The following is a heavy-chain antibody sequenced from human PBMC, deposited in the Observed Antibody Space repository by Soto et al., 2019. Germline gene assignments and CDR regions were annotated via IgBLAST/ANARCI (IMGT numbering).Heavy chain of an antibody. V-gene: IGHV3-30*05. D-gene: IGHD3-16*01. J-gene: IGHJ4*02. CDR2: TSYDGNNK. CDR3: ARWGTTGGFDL. Sequence: QLHLVESGGGVVQPGASLRLSCTASGFMFKSYVMHWVRQAPGKGLEWVALTSYDGNNKYYGDSVKGRFTVSRDNSKNLLHLQMDSLRPEGPALYYCARWGTTGGFDLWGQGTLVSVTS. CDR1: GFMFKSYV.